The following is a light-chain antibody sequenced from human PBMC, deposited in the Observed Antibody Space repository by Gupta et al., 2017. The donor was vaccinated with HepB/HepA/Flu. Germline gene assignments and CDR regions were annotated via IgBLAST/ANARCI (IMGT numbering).Light chain of an antibody. CDR2: EVN. J-gene: IGLJ1*01. CDR1: GSDVGGSIY. V-gene: IGLV2-8*01. Sequence: QSALTQPPSAAGSPGQRVGISCTGPGSDVGGSIYVSCYHQHHPDTAPKRLMYEVNKRPSGVPDRFSGSKSGTTASLTVIGLQAADEADYYCTSYEGSRDTYLFGTGTKVTVL. CDR3: TSYEGSRDTYL.